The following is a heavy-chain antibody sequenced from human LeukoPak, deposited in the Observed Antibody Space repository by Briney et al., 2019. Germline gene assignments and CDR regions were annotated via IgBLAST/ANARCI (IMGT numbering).Heavy chain of an antibody. D-gene: IGHD1-20*01. CDR3: ARGRASITAWFVP. CDR1: GYTFTAYY. V-gene: IGHV1-2*02. J-gene: IGHJ5*02. CDR2: IDPNSGDT. Sequence: ASVKVSCKASGYTFTAYYMHWVRQAPGQGLEWMGWIDPNSGDTDSAQKFQGRVTVTRDTSINTVYMELSRLTSDDTAVYYCARGRASITAWFVPWGQGTLVTVSS.